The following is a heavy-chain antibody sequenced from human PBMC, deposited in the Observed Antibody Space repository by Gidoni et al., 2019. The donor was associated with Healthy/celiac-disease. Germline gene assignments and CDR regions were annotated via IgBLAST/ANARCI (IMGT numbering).Heavy chain of an antibody. CDR1: GGSISRGGYS. J-gene: IGHJ5*02. CDR3: ARFDSSGYYYSGGPIDP. D-gene: IGHD3-22*01. Sequence: QVQLQESGPGLVKPSQTLSLTCAVSGGSISRGGYSWSWIRQPPGKGLEWIGYIYYSGSTYYNPSLKSRVTISVDTSKNQFSLKLSSVTAADTAVYYCARFDSSGYYYSGGPIDPWGQGTLVTVSS. CDR2: IYYSGST. V-gene: IGHV4-30-4*07.